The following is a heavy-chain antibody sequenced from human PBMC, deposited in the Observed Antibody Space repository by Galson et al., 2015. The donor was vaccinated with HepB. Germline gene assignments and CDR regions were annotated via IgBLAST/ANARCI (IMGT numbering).Heavy chain of an antibody. J-gene: IGHJ4*02. CDR1: GYTFTSYY. CDR2: ISAYNGNT. Sequence: SVKVSCKASGYTFTSYYMHWVRQAPGQGLEWMGWISAYNGNTNYAQKLQGRVTMTTDTSTSTAYMELRSLRSDDTAVYYCAVYSSSTPGYWGQGTLVTVSS. CDR3: AVYSSSTPGY. V-gene: IGHV1-18*04. D-gene: IGHD6-6*01.